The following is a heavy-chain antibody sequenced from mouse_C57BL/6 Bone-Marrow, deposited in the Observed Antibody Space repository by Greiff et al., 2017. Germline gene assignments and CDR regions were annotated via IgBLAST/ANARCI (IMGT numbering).Heavy chain of an antibody. CDR1: GFTFSSYG. V-gene: IGHV5-6*01. J-gene: IGHJ1*03. D-gene: IGHD1-1*01. CDR3: ATMKDTGVYWYFDV. Sequence: EVQGVESGGDLVKPGGSLNLSCAASGFTFSSYGLSWVRQTPDKRLEWVATISSGGSYTYYPDRVKGRFTISRDNSKNTVYLQMSSLKSEDTAMYYCATMKDTGVYWYFDVWGTGTTVTVSS. CDR2: ISSGGSYT.